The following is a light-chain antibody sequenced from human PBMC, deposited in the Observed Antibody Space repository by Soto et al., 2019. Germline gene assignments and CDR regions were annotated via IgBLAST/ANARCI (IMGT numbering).Light chain of an antibody. CDR2: DAS. Sequence: EIVLTQSPATLSLSPGERATLSCRASQSVSSFLAWYQQKPGQAPRLLIYDASNRATGIPARFSVSGSETDFTLTISSLEPEDFAVYYCQHRSNFGPGTKVDIK. CDR3: QHRSN. J-gene: IGKJ3*01. CDR1: QSVSSF. V-gene: IGKV3-11*01.